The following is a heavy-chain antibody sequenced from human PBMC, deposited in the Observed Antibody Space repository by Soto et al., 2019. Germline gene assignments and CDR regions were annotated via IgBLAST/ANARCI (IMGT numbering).Heavy chain of an antibody. CDR2: IYYSGST. V-gene: IGHV4-31*03. J-gene: IGHJ4*02. D-gene: IGHD3-3*01. Sequence: SETLSLTCTVSGGPISSGGYYWSWIRQHPGKGLEWIGYIYYSGSTYYNPSLKSRVTISVDTSKNQFSLKLSSVTAADTAVYYCAREAPYDFFGDYFDYWGQGTLVTVSS. CDR3: AREAPYDFFGDYFDY. CDR1: GGPISSGGYY.